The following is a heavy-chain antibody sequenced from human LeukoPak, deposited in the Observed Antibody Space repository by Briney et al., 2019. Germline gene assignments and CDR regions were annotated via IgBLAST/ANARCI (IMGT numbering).Heavy chain of an antibody. D-gene: IGHD5-18*01. CDR3: ARGGSDTAMAHDY. CDR1: GFTFSNHW. V-gene: IGHV3-74*01. Sequence: GGSLRLSCAASGFTFSNHWMHWVRQAPGKGLMWVSRINRDGSRTDYADSVKGRFTISRDDAKNTLYLQVNSLRAEDTAVYFCARGGSDTAMAHDYWGQGTLVTVSS. CDR2: INRDGSRT. J-gene: IGHJ4*02.